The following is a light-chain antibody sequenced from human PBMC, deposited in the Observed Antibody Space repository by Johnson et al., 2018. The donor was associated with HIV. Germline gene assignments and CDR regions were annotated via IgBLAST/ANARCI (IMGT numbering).Light chain of an antibody. CDR3: GTWDSSLGAQYV. CDR1: SSNIGNNY. V-gene: IGLV1-51*01. J-gene: IGLJ1*01. CDR2: DNN. Sequence: TQPPSVSAAPGQKVTISCSGSSSNIGNNYVSWYQQLPGTAPRIVTYDNNKRPSGIPDRFSGSKSGTSATLAITGLQTGDEADYYCGTWDSSLGAQYVFGSGTKVTV.